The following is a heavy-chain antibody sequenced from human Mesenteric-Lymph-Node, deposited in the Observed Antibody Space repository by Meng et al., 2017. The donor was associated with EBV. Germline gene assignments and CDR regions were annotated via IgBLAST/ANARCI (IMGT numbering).Heavy chain of an antibody. J-gene: IGHJ4*02. CDR2: IYSGGRT. Sequence: LQLQESGPGTGRPSETLSLPCTVSGGSISSSSYYWGWIRQPPGKGLEWIGSIYSGGRTYYSPSLESRVTISVDTSKNQFSLKLNSVTAADTSVYFCASLLIVFGGVIVDYWGQGALVTVSS. CDR1: GGSISSSSYY. CDR3: ASLLIVFGGVIVDY. D-gene: IGHD3-16*02. V-gene: IGHV4-39*01.